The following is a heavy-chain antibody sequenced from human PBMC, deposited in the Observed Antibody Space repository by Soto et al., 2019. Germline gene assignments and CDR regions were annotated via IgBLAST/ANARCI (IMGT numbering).Heavy chain of an antibody. Sequence: ASVKVSCKTSGNTFTAFYIPWFRQAPGQGLEWRGSINTSSSSKTHAQHVQGWVTRARDTCISTAYLGLSRPGSADTAVYYCENGRNSIGGGCVTEYCIDYWGQGTLVTVSS. CDR2: INTSSSSK. J-gene: IGHJ4*01. V-gene: IGHV1-2*04. CDR1: GNTFTAFY. CDR3: ENGRNSIGGGCVTEYCIDY. D-gene: IGHD3-22*01.